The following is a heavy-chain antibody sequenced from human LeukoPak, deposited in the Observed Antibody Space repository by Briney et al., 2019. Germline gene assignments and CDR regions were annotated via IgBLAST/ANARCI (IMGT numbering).Heavy chain of an antibody. Sequence: GGSLRLSCAASGFTFSSYAMSWVRQAPGKGLEWVSGISGSGGGTYYADSVKGRFTISRDNSKNTLYMQINSMRAQDTAVYFCAKEGRRRPIDYWGQGTLVTVSS. CDR3: AKEGRRRPIDY. CDR1: GFTFSSYA. CDR2: ISGSGGGT. V-gene: IGHV3-23*01. J-gene: IGHJ4*02.